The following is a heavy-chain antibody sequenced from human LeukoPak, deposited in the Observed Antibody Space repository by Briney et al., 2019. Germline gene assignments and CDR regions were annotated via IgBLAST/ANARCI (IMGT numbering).Heavy chain of an antibody. CDR1: GGSISSSNW. Sequence: SGTLSLTCAVSGGSISSSNWWSWVRQPPGKGLEWIGYIYYSGSTNYNPSLKSRVTISVDTSKNQFSLKLSSVTAADTAVYYCARGYDYMDVWGKGTTVTISS. CDR3: ARGYDYMDV. V-gene: IGHV4-4*02. CDR2: IYYSGST. D-gene: IGHD1-14*01. J-gene: IGHJ6*03.